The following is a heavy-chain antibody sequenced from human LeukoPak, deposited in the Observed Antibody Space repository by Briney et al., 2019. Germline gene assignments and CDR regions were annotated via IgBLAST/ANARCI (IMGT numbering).Heavy chain of an antibody. CDR2: INGDGRNI. D-gene: IGHD4-17*01. V-gene: IGHV3-74*01. Sequence: PGGSLRLSCVASGFTFSSYWMHWVRQDPRKGLVWVSRINGDGRNINYADSVRGRFTISRDNAKNTLYLQMNSLRVEDTAVYYCARDDPTVTTGPPVGSWGQGTLVTVSS. CDR1: GFTFSSYW. J-gene: IGHJ4*02. CDR3: ARDDPTVTTGPPVGS.